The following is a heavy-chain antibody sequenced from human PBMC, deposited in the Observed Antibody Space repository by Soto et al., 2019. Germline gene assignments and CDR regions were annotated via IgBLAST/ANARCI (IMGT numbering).Heavy chain of an antibody. CDR2: INQDGSEK. D-gene: IGHD4-4*01. CDR3: ARGGYDYSNPFDY. CDR1: GFTFNRYW. J-gene: IGHJ4*02. Sequence: EVQLVESGGGLVQPGGSLRLSCAASGFTFNRYWMKWVRQAPGKGLEWMGNINQDGSEKHYVDSVKGRFTISRDNATDSVYLQMNSLKAEDTAMYYCARGGYDYSNPFDYWGQGTLVTVSS. V-gene: IGHV3-7*04.